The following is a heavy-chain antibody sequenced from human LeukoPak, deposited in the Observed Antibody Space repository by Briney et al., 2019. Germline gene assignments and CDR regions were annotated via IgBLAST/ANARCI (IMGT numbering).Heavy chain of an antibody. J-gene: IGHJ4*02. CDR1: GYTFTGYY. CDR3: ARESLYSNYAGY. CDR2: INPNSGGT. D-gene: IGHD4-11*01. V-gene: IGHV1-2*06. Sequence: GASVKVSCKASGYTFTGYYMHWVLQAPGQGLEWMGRINPNSGGTNYAQKFQGRVTMTRDTSISTAYMELSRLRSDDTAVYYGARESLYSNYAGYWGQGTLVTVSS.